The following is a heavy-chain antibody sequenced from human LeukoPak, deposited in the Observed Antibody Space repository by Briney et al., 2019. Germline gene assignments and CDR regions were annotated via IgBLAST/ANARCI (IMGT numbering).Heavy chain of an antibody. Sequence: TGGSLRLSCAASGFTFDDYAMHWVRQAPGKGLEWVSLISWDGGSTYYADSVKGRFTISRDNSKNSLYLQMNSLRAEDTALYYCAALGSSRLNYYYYMDVWGKGTTITVSS. J-gene: IGHJ6*03. CDR3: AALGSSRLNYYYYMDV. D-gene: IGHD6-6*01. CDR1: GFTFDDYA. CDR2: ISWDGGST. V-gene: IGHV3-43D*03.